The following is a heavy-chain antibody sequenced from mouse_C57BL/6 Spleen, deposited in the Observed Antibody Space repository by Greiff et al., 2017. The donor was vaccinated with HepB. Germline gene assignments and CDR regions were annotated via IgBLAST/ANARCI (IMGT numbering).Heavy chain of an antibody. Sequence: QVQLKQSGAELVRPGASVTLSCKASGYTFTDYEMHWVKQTPVHGLEWIGAIDPETGGTAYNQKFKGKAILTADKSSSTAYMELRSLTSEDSAVYYCTRGPYYGSSPFAYWGQGTLVTVSA. V-gene: IGHV1-15*01. CDR3: TRGPYYGSSPFAY. D-gene: IGHD1-1*01. CDR1: GYTFTDYE. J-gene: IGHJ3*01. CDR2: IDPETGGT.